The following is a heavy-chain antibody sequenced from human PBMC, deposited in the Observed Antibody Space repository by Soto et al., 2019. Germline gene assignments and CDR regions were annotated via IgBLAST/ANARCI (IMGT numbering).Heavy chain of an antibody. CDR1: GFTFSIND. CDR3: AKDHQTYNWDYLFDS. CDR2: ISNDGNNK. Sequence: EGSLRLSCAASGFTFSINDMHWVRQAPGRGLEWVAVISNDGNNKYYADSVKGRFTLSRDNSKNMVYLQMDSLRVEDTAVYFCAKDHQTYNWDYLFDSWGPGTLVTVSS. J-gene: IGHJ4*02. V-gene: IGHV3-30*18. D-gene: IGHD1-7*01.